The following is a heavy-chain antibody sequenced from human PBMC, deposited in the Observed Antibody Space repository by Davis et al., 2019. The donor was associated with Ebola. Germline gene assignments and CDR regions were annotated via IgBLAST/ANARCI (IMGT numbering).Heavy chain of an antibody. D-gene: IGHD2-15*01. J-gene: IGHJ6*04. CDR2: ISAYNGNT. V-gene: IGHV1-18*01. CDR1: GYTFTSYG. Sequence: AASVKVSCKASGYTFTSYGISWVRQAPGQGLEWMGWISAYNGNTNYAQKFQGRVTITADESTSTAYMELSSLRSEDTAVYYCARIIPKRYCSGGSCYRTGYYGMDVWGKGTTVTVSS. CDR3: ARIIPKRYCSGGSCYRTGYYGMDV.